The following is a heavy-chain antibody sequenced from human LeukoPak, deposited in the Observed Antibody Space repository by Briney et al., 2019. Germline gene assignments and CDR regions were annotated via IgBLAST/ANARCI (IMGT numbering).Heavy chain of an antibody. D-gene: IGHD2-15*01. V-gene: IGHV3-21*01. CDR1: GFTFSSYS. CDR2: IISSSSYI. Sequence: GGSLRLSCAAPGFTFSSYSMNWVRQAPGKGLEWVSSIISSSSYIYYADSVKGRFTIYRDNAKNSLYLQMNSLRAEDTAVYYCARDQTILRYCSGGSCYHYGMDVWGQGTTVTVSS. J-gene: IGHJ6*02. CDR3: ARDQTILRYCSGGSCYHYGMDV.